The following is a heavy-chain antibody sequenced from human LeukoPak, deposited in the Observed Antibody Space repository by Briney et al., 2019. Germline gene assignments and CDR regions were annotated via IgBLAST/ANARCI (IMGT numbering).Heavy chain of an antibody. CDR2: IGTSSNNI. Sequence: SGGSLRLSCAASGLTFSRYNMNWVRQAPGKGLEGVSSIGTSSNNIYYTDSVKGRFTISRDNAKNSLYLQVDSLRVEDTAVYFCASGTVGNYALDYWGQGTLVTVSS. CDR3: ASGTVGNYALDY. J-gene: IGHJ4*02. CDR1: GLTFSRYN. V-gene: IGHV3-21*01. D-gene: IGHD1-7*01.